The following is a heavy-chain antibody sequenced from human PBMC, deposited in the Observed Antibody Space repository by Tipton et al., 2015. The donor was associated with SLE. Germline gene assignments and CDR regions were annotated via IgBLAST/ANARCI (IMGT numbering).Heavy chain of an antibody. Sequence: TLSLTCTVSGGSISNSYYYWGWIRQSPGKGLEWIGTINYSGSTYYNPSLKSRVTISADTSTNQFSLKLSSVTAADTAVHYCARSADQANSQHAFVDLERRGHLITVSS. CDR2: INYSGST. CDR3: ARSADQANSQHAFVDL. V-gene: IGHV4-39*07. J-gene: IGHJ2*01. CDR1: GGSISNSYYY. D-gene: IGHD2/OR15-2a*01.